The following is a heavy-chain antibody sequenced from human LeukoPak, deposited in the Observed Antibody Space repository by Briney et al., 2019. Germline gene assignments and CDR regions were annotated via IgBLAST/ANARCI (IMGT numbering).Heavy chain of an antibody. CDR3: ASFRTSGYSPWNWFDP. J-gene: IGHJ5*02. V-gene: IGHV1-46*01. Sequence: ASVKVSCKASGYTFTSYYMHWVRQAPGQGLEWMGIINPSGGSTSYAQKFQGRVTMTRDMSTSTVYMELSRLRSDDTAVYYCASFRTSGYSPWNWFDPWGQGTLVTVSS. D-gene: IGHD3-3*01. CDR1: GYTFTSYY. CDR2: INPSGGST.